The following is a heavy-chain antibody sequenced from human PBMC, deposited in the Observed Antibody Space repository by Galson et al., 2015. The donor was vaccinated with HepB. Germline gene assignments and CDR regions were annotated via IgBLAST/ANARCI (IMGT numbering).Heavy chain of an antibody. CDR1: GFTISTYW. CDR2: INSDASST. CDR3: ARDRNLYYYNSGGFLS. Sequence: SLRLFCAASGFTISTYWMHWVRQAQGKGLVWVSRINSDASSTDYADSVRGRFTISRDNAKNTLYLQMNSLRAEDTAVYYCARDRNLYYYNSGGFLSWGRGTLVTVSS. D-gene: IGHD3-22*01. V-gene: IGHV3-74*01. J-gene: IGHJ4*02.